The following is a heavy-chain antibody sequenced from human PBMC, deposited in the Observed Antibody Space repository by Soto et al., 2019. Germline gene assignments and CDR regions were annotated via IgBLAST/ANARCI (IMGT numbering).Heavy chain of an antibody. J-gene: IGHJ5*02. D-gene: IGHD2-2*02. V-gene: IGHV1-2*02. CDR1: GYTFTGYY. CDR2: INPNSGGT. CDR3: ARGAVVVPAAIRIVNWFDP. Sequence: ASVKVSCKASGYTFTGYYIHWVRQAPGQGLEWMGWINPNSGGTNYAQKFQGRVTMTRDTSISTAYTELSRLRSDDTAVYYCARGAVVVPAAIRIVNWFDPWGQGTLVTVSS.